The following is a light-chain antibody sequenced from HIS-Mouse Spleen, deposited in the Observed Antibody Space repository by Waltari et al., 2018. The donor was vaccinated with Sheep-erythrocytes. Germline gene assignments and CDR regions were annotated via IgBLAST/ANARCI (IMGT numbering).Light chain of an antibody. CDR2: EVS. CDR1: SSDVGGDNY. Sequence: QSALTQPPSASGSPGQSVTISCTGTSSDVGGDNYAHWYQQHPGKAPKLMIYEVSKRPSGVPDRFSGSKSGNTASLTISGLQAEDEADYYCCSYAGSYNHVFATGTKVTVL. CDR3: CSYAGSYNHV. J-gene: IGLJ1*01. V-gene: IGLV2-8*01.